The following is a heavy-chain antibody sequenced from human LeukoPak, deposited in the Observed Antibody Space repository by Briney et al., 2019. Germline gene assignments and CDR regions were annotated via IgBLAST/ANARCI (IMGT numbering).Heavy chain of an antibody. Sequence: SETLSLTCTVSGGSISNSSYYWGWIRQPPGKGLEWIGSIYYSGSTYYNPSLKSRVTISVDTSKNQFSLKLSSVTAADTAVYYCARHPSGGFAYFDYWGQGTLVIVSS. CDR2: IYYSGST. D-gene: IGHD3-10*01. CDR1: GGSISNSSYY. V-gene: IGHV4-39*01. CDR3: ARHPSGGFAYFDY. J-gene: IGHJ4*02.